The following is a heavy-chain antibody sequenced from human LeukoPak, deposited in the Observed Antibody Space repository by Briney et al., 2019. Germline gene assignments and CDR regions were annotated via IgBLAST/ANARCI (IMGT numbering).Heavy chain of an antibody. CDR3: ASTQQWLAFDY. J-gene: IGHJ4*02. Sequence: SETLSLTCAVYGGSFSGYYWSWIRQPPGKGLEWIGEINHSGSTNYNPSLKSRVTISVDTSKNQFSLRLSSVTAADTAVYYCASTQQWLAFDYWGQGILVTVSS. CDR2: INHSGST. CDR1: GGSFSGYY. V-gene: IGHV4-34*01. D-gene: IGHD6-19*01.